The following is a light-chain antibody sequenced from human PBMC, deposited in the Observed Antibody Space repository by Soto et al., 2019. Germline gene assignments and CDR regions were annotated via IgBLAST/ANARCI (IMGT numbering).Light chain of an antibody. J-gene: IGKJ1*01. V-gene: IGKV3-15*01. CDR2: GAS. CDR1: QSVSSK. Sequence: EIVMTQSPATLSVSPGEGATRSCRASQSVSSKLAWYQQKPGQASRLLIYGASTRATGIPARFSGSGSGTEFTLIISSLQSEDSAVYYCQQYNSWLWTFGQGTKVDIK. CDR3: QQYNSWLWT.